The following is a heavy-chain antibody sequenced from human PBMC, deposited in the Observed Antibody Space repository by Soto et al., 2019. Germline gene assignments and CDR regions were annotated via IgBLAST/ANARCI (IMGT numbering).Heavy chain of an antibody. CDR2: ISGSGGST. Sequence: GGSLRLSCAASGFTFSSYAMSWVRQAPGKGLEWVSAISGSGGSTYYADSVKGRFTISRDNSKNTLYLQMNSLRAEDTAVYYCPQSSTSHPQYYYYYMDVWGKGTTVTVSS. CDR3: PQSSTSHPQYYYYYMDV. J-gene: IGHJ6*03. CDR1: GFTFSSYA. D-gene: IGHD2-2*01. V-gene: IGHV3-23*01.